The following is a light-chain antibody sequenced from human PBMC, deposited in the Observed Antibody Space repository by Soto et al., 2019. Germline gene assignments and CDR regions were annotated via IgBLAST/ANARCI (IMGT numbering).Light chain of an antibody. CDR2: GAS. CDR1: QSLRSS. V-gene: IGKV3-15*01. CDR3: QPSYGPPT. Sequence: VMTQSPATLSVSPGERATLSCRASQSLRSSLAWYQQKPGQAPRLLIYGASTRATGIPARFSGSGSGTEFTLTISSLQSEDFAVYFCQPSYGPPTFGQGTRLENK. J-gene: IGKJ5*01.